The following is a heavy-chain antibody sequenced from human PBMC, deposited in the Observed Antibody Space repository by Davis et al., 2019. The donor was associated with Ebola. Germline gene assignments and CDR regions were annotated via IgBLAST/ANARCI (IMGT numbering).Heavy chain of an antibody. V-gene: IGHV1-8*03. Sequence: ASVKVSCKASGYSFTTRGISWVRQATGQGLEWMGWMNPKSGNTGYAQKFQGRVTITRNVSINTAYMELRSLTSDDTAVYYCARGKSGTFGVLRHLLDYWGQGTLVTVSS. CDR3: ARGKSGTFGVLRHLLDY. J-gene: IGHJ4*02. CDR2: MNPKSGNT. D-gene: IGHD3-3*01. CDR1: GYSFTTRG.